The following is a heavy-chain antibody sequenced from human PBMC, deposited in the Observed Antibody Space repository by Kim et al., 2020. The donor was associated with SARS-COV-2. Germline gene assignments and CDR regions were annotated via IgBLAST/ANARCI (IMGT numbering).Heavy chain of an antibody. D-gene: IGHD3-10*01. Sequence: GESLKISCRCSGYSFTSYWISWVRQTPGKGLEWMGRIDPSDSYTYYSPSFQGHVTFSADKRISTAFLQWSGLKASDSAIYYCARLGDYYGSGSYSTYDYWGQGTLVTVSS. CDR2: IDPSDSYT. J-gene: IGHJ4*02. CDR3: ARLGDYYGSGSYSTYDY. CDR1: GYSFTSYW. V-gene: IGHV5-10-1*01.